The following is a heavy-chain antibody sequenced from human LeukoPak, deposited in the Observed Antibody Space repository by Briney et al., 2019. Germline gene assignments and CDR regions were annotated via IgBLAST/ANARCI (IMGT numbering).Heavy chain of an antibody. V-gene: IGHV3-23*01. CDR1: GFSFSTYA. CDR3: VKDRCDVTTCPEV. Sequence: HPGGSLRLSCAASGFSFSTYAMTWVRQAPGEGLEWVSGISKSCDNTYYTDSVKGRFTISRDNSRNTLHLQMSSLRAEDTALYDCVKDRCDVTTCPEVWGQGTLVTVSS. D-gene: IGHD2-2*01. CDR2: ISKSCDNT. J-gene: IGHJ4*02.